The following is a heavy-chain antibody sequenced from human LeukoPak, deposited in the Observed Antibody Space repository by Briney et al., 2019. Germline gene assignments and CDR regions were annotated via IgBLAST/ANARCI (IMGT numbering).Heavy chain of an antibody. Sequence: GGSLRLSCAASGLIFCNYWMSWVRQAPGKGLEWVANIKQDGSEKYYVDSVKGRFTISRDNAKNSLYLQMNSLRAEDTAVYYCARARWYSSSWYFDYWGQGILVTVSS. D-gene: IGHD6-13*01. J-gene: IGHJ4*02. CDR1: GLIFCNYW. CDR3: ARARWYSSSWYFDY. CDR2: IKQDGSEK. V-gene: IGHV3-7*03.